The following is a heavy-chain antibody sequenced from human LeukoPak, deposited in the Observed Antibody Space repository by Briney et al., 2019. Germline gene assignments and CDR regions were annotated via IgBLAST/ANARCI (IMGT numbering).Heavy chain of an antibody. CDR1: GGTFSSYA. V-gene: IGHV1-69*06. J-gene: IGHJ5*02. Sequence: GASVKVSCKASGGTFSSYAINWVRQAPGQGLEWMGGIIPFFDTPNYAQKFQGRVTITADKSTSTAYMELSSLRSEDTAVYYCARDNSVGDYAWWFDPWGQGTLVTVSS. CDR3: ARDNSVGDYAWWFDP. CDR2: IIPFFDTP. D-gene: IGHD1-26*01.